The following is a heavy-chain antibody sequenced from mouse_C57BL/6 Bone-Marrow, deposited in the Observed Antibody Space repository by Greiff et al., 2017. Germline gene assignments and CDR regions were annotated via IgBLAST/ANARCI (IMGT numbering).Heavy chain of an antibody. CDR1: GYTFTSYG. V-gene: IGHV1-81*01. Sequence: LEESGAELARPGASVKLSCKASGYTFTSYGISWVKQRTGQGLEWIGEIYPRSGNTYYNEKFKGKATLTADKSSSTAYMELRSLTSEDSAVYFCASLYGSSPFDYWGQGTTLTVSS. D-gene: IGHD1-1*01. CDR3: ASLYGSSPFDY. CDR2: IYPRSGNT. J-gene: IGHJ2*01.